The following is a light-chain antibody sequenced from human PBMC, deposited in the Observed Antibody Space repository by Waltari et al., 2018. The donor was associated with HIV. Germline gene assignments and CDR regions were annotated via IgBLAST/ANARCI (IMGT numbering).Light chain of an antibody. CDR2: YKSDSDR. CDR3: VIWHSSAWV. J-gene: IGLJ3*02. V-gene: IGLV5-45*01. CDR1: SGLNVDTYR. Sequence: QAVLTQPASLPASPGTSASLTCSLRSGLNVDTYRIDWYQQKPGSPPQYLLKYKSDSDRQQGSGVPSRFSGSKDVSANAGILLISGLQSEDEADYYCVIWHSSAWVFGGGTKLTVL.